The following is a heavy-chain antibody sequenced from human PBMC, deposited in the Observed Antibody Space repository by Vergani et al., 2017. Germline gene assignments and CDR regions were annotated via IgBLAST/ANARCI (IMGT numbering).Heavy chain of an antibody. Sequence: QVTLKESGPALVKPTQTLTLTCTFSGFSLSTSGMRVSWSRQPPGKALEWLAGIDWDDDKFYRTSLKTSLTISKDTSKNQVVLTMPNMDPVDTATYYCARSFSLRPVDYWGQGTLVTVSS. CDR2: IDWDDDK. D-gene: IGHD4-17*01. J-gene: IGHJ4*02. CDR3: ARSFSLRPVDY. V-gene: IGHV2-70*04. CDR1: GFSLSTSGMR.